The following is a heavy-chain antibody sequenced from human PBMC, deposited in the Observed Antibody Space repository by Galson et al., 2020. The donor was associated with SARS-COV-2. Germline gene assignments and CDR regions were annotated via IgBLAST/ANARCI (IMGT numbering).Heavy chain of an antibody. V-gene: IGHV1-69*13. CDR2: FTPIFNRA. D-gene: IGHD4-17*01. CDR1: GGTFSDYA. Sequence: SVKVSCKASGGTFSDYAFSWVRQAPGQGLEWMGGFTPIFNRANYAKKFQGRVTITADESTSTTYMELSSLRSEDTAVYYCARGGGTTVITPGGYFDLWGRGTLVTVSS. J-gene: IGHJ2*01. CDR3: ARGGGTTVITPGGYFDL.